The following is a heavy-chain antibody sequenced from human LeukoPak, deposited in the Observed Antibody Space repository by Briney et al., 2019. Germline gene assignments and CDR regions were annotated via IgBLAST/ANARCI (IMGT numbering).Heavy chain of an antibody. CDR1: GGSISNNY. CDR2: IYYSGST. CDR3: AHVGRGAQTLDY. J-gene: IGHJ4*02. D-gene: IGHD2-15*01. Sequence: PSETLSLTSTVSGGSISNNYWSCIRQPPGKGLEWNGYIYYSGSTKYNPSLKSRVTISVDTSKEQFSLKLSSVTAADTAIYYCAHVGRGAQTLDYWGQGTLVSVSS. V-gene: IGHV4-59*08.